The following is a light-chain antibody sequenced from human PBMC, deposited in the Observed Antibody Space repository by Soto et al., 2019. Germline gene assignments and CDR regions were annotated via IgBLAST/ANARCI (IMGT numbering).Light chain of an antibody. J-gene: IGKJ5*01. V-gene: IGKV3-11*01. CDR1: QGIGDT. CDR2: DAS. Sequence: EVVITQSPATLSVSPGEGVTLSCSASQGIGDTLAWYQHKPGQAPRLLIYDASNRATGIPARFSGSGSGTDFTLTINSLEPEDFAVYYCQQRSNWPSITFGQGTRLEIK. CDR3: QQRSNWPSIT.